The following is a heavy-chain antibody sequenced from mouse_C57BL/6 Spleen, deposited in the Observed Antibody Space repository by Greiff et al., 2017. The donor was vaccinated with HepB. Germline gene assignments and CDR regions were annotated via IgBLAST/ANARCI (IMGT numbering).Heavy chain of an antibody. CDR1: GFNIKDDY. V-gene: IGHV14-4*01. D-gene: IGHD1-1*01. J-gene: IGHJ2*01. CDR3: TTWGTTVVERDY. CDR2: IDPENGDT. Sequence: EVQLQQSGAELVRPGASVKLSCTASGFNIKDDYMHWVKQRPEQGLEWIGWIDPENGDTEYASKFQGKATITADTSSNTAYLQLSSLTSEDTAVYYCTTWGTTVVERDYWGQGTTLTVSS.